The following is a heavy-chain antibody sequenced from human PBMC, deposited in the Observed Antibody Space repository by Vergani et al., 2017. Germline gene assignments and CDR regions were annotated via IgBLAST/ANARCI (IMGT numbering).Heavy chain of an antibody. D-gene: IGHD2/OR15-2a*01. CDR1: GFTFSNSA. Sequence: DVHLLESGGGQVEAGGSLRLSCVASGFTFSNSAMSWVRQTSGKGLEWVSAISGHGDRTYYADSVKGRFTISRDNSKNTVYLQMNSLKAEDRATYYCAREERSNTSPFVGDWGQGTLVT. J-gene: IGHJ4*02. CDR3: AREERSNTSPFVGD. V-gene: IGHV3-23*01. CDR2: ISGHGDRT.